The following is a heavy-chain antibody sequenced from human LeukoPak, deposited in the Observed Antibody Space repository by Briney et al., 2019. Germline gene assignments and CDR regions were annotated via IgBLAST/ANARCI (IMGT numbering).Heavy chain of an antibody. CDR1: GFTFSTYR. V-gene: IGHV3-48*04. D-gene: IGHD3-22*01. CDR2: ISSSSATI. CDR3: ASLSGNYSPFDY. Sequence: GGSLRLSCAASGFTFSTYRMNWVRQAPGKGLEWLSYISSSSATIYYADSVKGRFTISRDNAKNSLYLQMNSLRAEDTAVYYCASLSGNYSPFDYWGQGTRVTVSS. J-gene: IGHJ4*02.